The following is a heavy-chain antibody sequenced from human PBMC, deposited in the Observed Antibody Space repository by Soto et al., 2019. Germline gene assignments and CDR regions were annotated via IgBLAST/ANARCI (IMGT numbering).Heavy chain of an antibody. CDR1: GFTFSSYG. J-gene: IGHJ3*01. D-gene: IGHD2-21*01. CDR2: ISYDGSNK. CDR3: ARYGGAPAYDDFDV. V-gene: IGHV3-30*03. Sequence: GGSLRLSCAASGFTFSSYGMHWVRQAPGKGLEWVAVISYDGSNKYYADSVKGRFTISRDNSKNTLYLQMNSLRAEDTAVYYCARYGGAPAYDDFDVWGQGTMVTVSS.